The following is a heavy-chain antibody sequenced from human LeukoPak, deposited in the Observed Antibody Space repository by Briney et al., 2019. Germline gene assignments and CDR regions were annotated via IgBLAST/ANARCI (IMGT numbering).Heavy chain of an antibody. D-gene: IGHD5-12*01. J-gene: IGHJ4*02. CDR1: GGSINSSGSY. Sequence: SETLSLTCTVSGGSINSSGSYWGWIRQPSGKGLEWIGSIYYIGSSRYNSSLKSRVTMSVDTSKSQFSLQLSSVTAADTAVYYCAKVGSSGHFDSWGQGTLVTVSP. CDR3: AKVGSSGHFDS. V-gene: IGHV4-39*07. CDR2: IYYIGSS.